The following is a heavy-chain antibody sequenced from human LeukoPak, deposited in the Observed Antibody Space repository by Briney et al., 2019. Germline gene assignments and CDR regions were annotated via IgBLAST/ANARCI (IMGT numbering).Heavy chain of an antibody. J-gene: IGHJ6*02. D-gene: IGHD6-13*01. CDR1: GFTFSSYA. Sequence: PGGSLRLSCAASGFTFSSYAMHWVRQAPGKGLEWVAVMSYDGSNKYYADSVKGRFTISRDNSKNTLYLQMNSLRAEDTAVYYCARDHALGLYYYYGMDVWGQGTTVTVSS. CDR3: ARDHALGLYYYYGMDV. V-gene: IGHV3-30-3*01. CDR2: MSYDGSNK.